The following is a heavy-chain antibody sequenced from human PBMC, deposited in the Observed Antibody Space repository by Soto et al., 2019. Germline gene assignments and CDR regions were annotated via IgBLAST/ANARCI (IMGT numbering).Heavy chain of an antibody. D-gene: IGHD3-10*01. J-gene: IGHJ5*02. CDR1: GFTFGDYY. CDR2: ISSTGTTI. CDR3: ASEMPFVDLHYESAS. V-gene: IGHV3-11*01. Sequence: GGSLRLSCETSGFTFGDYYMSWIRQAPGRGLEWVSLISSTGTTIYYADSVKGRFTISRDNVRSTLFLMMNNLRSEDTAVYYCASEMPFVDLHYESASWGQGTRVTVS.